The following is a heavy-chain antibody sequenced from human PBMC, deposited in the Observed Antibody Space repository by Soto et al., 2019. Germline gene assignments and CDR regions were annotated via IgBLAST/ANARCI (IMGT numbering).Heavy chain of an antibody. CDR1: GDTFSFYT. J-gene: IGHJ4*02. V-gene: IGHV1-69*02. Sequence: QVQLVQSGAEVKKPGSSVKVSCKASGDTFSFYTINWVRQAPGLGLEWLGRINPILSMSNYAQYFQGRVTITADKSTSTAYMELSSLRSEDTAMYYCATNYGSGYPAFAFWGQGALVTVSS. CDR2: INPILSMS. D-gene: IGHD3-10*01. CDR3: ATNYGSGYPAFAF.